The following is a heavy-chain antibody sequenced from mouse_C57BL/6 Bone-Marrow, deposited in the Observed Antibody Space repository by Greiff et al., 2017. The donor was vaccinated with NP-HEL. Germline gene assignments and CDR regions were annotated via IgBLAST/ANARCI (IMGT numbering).Heavy chain of an antibody. Sequence: VQLKESGPVLVKPGASVKMSCKASGYTFTDYYMNWVKQSPGKSLEWIGGINPYNGGTSYNQKFKGKATLTVDKSSSTAYMELNSLTSEDSAVYYCGRDGSSPWYFDVWGTGTTVTVSA. CDR2: INPYNGGT. J-gene: IGHJ1*03. CDR3: GRDGSSPWYFDV. CDR1: GYTFTDYY. D-gene: IGHD1-1*01. V-gene: IGHV1-19*01.